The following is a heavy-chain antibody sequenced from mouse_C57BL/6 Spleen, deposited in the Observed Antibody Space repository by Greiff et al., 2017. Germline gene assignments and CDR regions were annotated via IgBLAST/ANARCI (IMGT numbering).Heavy chain of an antibody. CDR3: ARYYGSTYWYFDV. Sequence: VQLQRSGPALVKPGASVKISCKASGYAFSSSWRNWVKQRPGKGLEWIGRFYPGDGATNYNGKFKGKATLTADKSSSTAYMQLSSLTSEDSAVYFCARYYGSTYWYFDVWGTGTTVTVSS. CDR2: FYPGDGAT. CDR1: GYAFSSSW. J-gene: IGHJ1*03. V-gene: IGHV1-82*01. D-gene: IGHD1-1*01.